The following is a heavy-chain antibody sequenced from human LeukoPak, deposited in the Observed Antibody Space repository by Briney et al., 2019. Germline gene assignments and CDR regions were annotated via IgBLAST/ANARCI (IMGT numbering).Heavy chain of an antibody. D-gene: IGHD1-1*01. CDR3: SREGSEGYLFDY. CDR1: GDSVSSSSAA. J-gene: IGHJ4*02. V-gene: IGHV6-1*01. Sequence: SQTLSLTCAISGDSVSSSSAAWSWIRQSPSRGLEWLGRTYYRSKWYNDYAVSVKSRITINPDTSKNQFSLQLNSMTPEDTAVYYCSREGSEGYLFDYWGQGTLVTVSS. CDR2: TYYRSKWYN.